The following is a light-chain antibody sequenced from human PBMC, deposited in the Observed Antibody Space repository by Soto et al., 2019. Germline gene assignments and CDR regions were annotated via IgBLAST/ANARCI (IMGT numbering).Light chain of an antibody. V-gene: IGLV2-14*01. J-gene: IGLJ2*01. CDR3: SSYTSSTTLRGV. Sequence: QSVLTQPASVSGSPGQSITISCTGTSNDIGGYNYVSWLQQHPGEAPKLIIYEVSNRPSGVSNRFSGSKSGNTASLTISGLQAEDEADYYCSSYTSSTTLRGVFGGGTKLTVL. CDR1: SNDIGGYNY. CDR2: EVS.